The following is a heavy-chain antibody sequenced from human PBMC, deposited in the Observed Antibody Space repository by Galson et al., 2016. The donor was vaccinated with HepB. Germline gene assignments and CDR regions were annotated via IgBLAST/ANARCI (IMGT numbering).Heavy chain of an antibody. Sequence: SLRLSCAASGFTFSSYSMNWVRQAPGKGLEWVSSISSSSTYIYYADPVKGRFTISRDNSKNTLYLQMNSLRAEDTAVYYCAKLGNYYPSGTYSRTHYFTHWGQGTLVTVSS. CDR1: GFTFSSYS. J-gene: IGHJ4*02. CDR2: ISSSSTYI. CDR3: AKLGNYYPSGTYSRTHYFTH. V-gene: IGHV3-21*04. D-gene: IGHD3-10*01.